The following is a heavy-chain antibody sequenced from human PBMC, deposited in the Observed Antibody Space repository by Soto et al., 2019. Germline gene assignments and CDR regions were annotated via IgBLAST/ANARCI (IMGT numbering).Heavy chain of an antibody. V-gene: IGHV1-69*13. CDR1: GGTFSSYA. CDR2: IIPIFGTA. D-gene: IGHD3-22*01. Sequence: SVKVSCKASGGTFSSYAISWVRQAPGQGPEWMGGIIPIFGTANYAQKFQGRVTITADESTSTAYMELSSLRSEDTAVYYCARDPRGDYYDSSGFDAFDIWGQGTMVTVSS. CDR3: ARDPRGDYYDSSGFDAFDI. J-gene: IGHJ3*02.